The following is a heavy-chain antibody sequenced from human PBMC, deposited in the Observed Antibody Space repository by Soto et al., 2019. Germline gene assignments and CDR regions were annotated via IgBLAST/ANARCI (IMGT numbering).Heavy chain of an antibody. V-gene: IGHV1-24*01. CDR1: GYSLTELS. CDR2: FDPEDNET. D-gene: IGHD3-10*01. Sequence: QVQLVQSGVEVRKPGESVKVSCKVSGYSLTELSMHWVRQAPGKGLEWMGGFDPEDNETLYAPKLQGRVTMTEDTATGTAYMELSSLRSDDTAVYFCATNKRFGVDYWGQGTLLTVSS. CDR3: ATNKRFGVDY. J-gene: IGHJ4*02.